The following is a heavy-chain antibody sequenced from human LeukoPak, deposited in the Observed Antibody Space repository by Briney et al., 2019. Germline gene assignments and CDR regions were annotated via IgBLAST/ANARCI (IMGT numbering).Heavy chain of an antibody. Sequence: ASVKVSCKASGYTFTSYYMHWVRQAPGQGLEWMGIINPSGGSTSYAQKFQGRVTMTRDTSTSTAYMELRSLRSDDTAVYYCASGPVWEFDYWGQGTLVTVSS. V-gene: IGHV1-46*01. CDR3: ASGPVWEFDY. CDR1: GYTFTSYY. D-gene: IGHD3-16*01. J-gene: IGHJ4*02. CDR2: INPSGGST.